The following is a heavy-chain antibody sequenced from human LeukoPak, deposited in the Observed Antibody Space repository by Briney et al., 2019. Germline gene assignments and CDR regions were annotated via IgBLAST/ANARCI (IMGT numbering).Heavy chain of an antibody. CDR2: IVVASGNT. J-gene: IGHJ4*02. CDR3: AAAPIEMQQRGFDY. Sequence: GASVKVSCKASGFTFTNSAMQWVRQARGQRLEWIGWIVVASGNTKYAQEFQERVTITRDMSTSTAYMELSSLSPEDTAVYYCAAAPIEMQQRGFDYWGQGTLVTVSS. D-gene: IGHD5-24*01. CDR1: GFTFTNSA. V-gene: IGHV1-58*02.